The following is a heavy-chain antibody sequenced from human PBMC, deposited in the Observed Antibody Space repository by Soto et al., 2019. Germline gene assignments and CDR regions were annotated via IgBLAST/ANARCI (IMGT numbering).Heavy chain of an antibody. J-gene: IGHJ4*02. CDR1: GYSFTSYW. CDR3: ARLGYCTGTSCYTFDA. Sequence: GESLKISCQGSGYSFTSYWIGWVRPRPGKGLEWMGRINPSDSYTTYSPSFQGHVTISTDKSFSTAYLQGSGLKSSDTAMYYCARLGYCTGTSCYTFDAWGQGTLVTVSS. CDR2: INPSDSYT. D-gene: IGHD2-2*02. V-gene: IGHV5-10-1*01.